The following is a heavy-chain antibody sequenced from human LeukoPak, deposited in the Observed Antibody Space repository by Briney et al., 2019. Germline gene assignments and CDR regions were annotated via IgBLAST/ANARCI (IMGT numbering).Heavy chain of an antibody. V-gene: IGHV3-15*07. CDR2: IASKTDGGAT. CDR3: TTGIRDG. Sequence: GGSLRLSCSASGLTVTNAWMNWVRQAPGEGLDWVGRIASKTDGGATDYAAPVKGRFTISRDDSKNTLNLQMNSLKTEDTAVYYCTTGIRDGWGQGTLVTVSS. CDR1: GLTVTNAW. D-gene: IGHD3-10*01. J-gene: IGHJ4*02.